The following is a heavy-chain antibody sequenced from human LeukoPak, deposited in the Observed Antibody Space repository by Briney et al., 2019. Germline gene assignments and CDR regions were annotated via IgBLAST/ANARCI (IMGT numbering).Heavy chain of an antibody. CDR3: ARHDSSSWYDFDY. CDR1: GYSFTTYW. CDR2: IYPGDSDT. J-gene: IGHJ4*02. Sequence: GESLKISCKASGYSFTTYWIGWVRQVPGKGLEWVGIIYPGDSDTRYSPSFQGQVTISADKSISTAYLRWRSLKASDTAMYYCARHDSSSWYDFDYWGQGTLVTVSS. D-gene: IGHD6-13*01. V-gene: IGHV5-51*01.